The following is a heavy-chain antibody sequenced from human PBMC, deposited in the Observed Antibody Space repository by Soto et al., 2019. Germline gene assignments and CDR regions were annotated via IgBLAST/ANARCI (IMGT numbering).Heavy chain of an antibody. CDR2: IIPIFGTA. V-gene: IGHV1-69*01. D-gene: IGHD1-26*01. CDR1: GGTFSSYA. CDR3: ARGGSGSYDDHFDY. Sequence: QVQLVQSGAEVKKPGSSVQVSCKASGGTFSSYAISWVRQAPGQGLEWMGGIIPIFGTANYAKKFQGRVTITADESTSTADMGLSSLRSEDTAVYYCARGGSGSYDDHFDYWGQGTLVTVSS. J-gene: IGHJ4*02.